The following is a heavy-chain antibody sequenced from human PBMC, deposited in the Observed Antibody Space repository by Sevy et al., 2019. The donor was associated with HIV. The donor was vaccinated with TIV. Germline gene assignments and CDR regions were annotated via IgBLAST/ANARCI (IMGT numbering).Heavy chain of an antibody. CDR3: TPGPHHYDSSGYYYVS. V-gene: IGHV3-15*01. CDR2: IKSKTDGGTT. J-gene: IGHJ4*02. D-gene: IGHD3-22*01. CDR1: GFTFSNAW. Sequence: GGSLRLSCAASGFTFSNAWMSWVRQAPGKGLEWVGRIKSKTDGGTTDYAAPVKGRFTISRDDSKNTLYLQMNSLKTEDTAVYYCTPGPHHYDSSGYYYVSWGQGTLVTVSS.